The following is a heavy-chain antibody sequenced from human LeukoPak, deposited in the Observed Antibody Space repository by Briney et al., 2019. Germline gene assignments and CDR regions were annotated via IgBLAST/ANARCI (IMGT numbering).Heavy chain of an antibody. V-gene: IGHV3-23*01. Sequence: GGSLRLSCAASGFTFSSYGMSWVRQAPGEGLEWVSAISGSGGSTYYADSVKGRFTISRDNSKNTLFLQMNSLRAEDTAFYYCAKQPQQDYDDNRGFDYWGQGTLVTVSS. J-gene: IGHJ4*02. D-gene: IGHD4-17*01. CDR3: AKQPQQDYDDNRGFDY. CDR1: GFTFSSYG. CDR2: ISGSGGST.